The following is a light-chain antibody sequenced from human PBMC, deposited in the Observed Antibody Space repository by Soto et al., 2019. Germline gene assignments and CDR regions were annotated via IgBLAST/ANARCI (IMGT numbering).Light chain of an antibody. CDR3: SSYTRNSTLV. Sequence: QSVLTQPASVSGSPGQSITISCTGPSSDVGGYNYVSWYQQHPGKAPKFMIYEVSNRPSGVSNRFSGSKSGNTASLTISGLQAEDEADYYCSSYTRNSTLVFGGGTKLTVL. J-gene: IGLJ2*01. CDR1: SSDVGGYNY. CDR2: EVS. V-gene: IGLV2-14*01.